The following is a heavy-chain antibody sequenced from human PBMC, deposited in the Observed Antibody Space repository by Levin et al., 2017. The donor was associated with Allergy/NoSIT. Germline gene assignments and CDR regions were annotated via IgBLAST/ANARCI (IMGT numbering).Heavy chain of an antibody. CDR2: IIPIFDTT. J-gene: IGHJ3*02. CDR1: GGTFSNYA. CDR3: AGLFDGSNM. D-gene: IGHD2-21*01. V-gene: IGHV1-69*13. Sequence: ASVKVSCKASGGTFSNYAVSWVRRAPGQGLAYMGGIIPIFDTTKYAQRFQGRPTITADESTGTVYMELTSLRSEDTALYYCAGLFDGSNMWGQGTLVTVSS.